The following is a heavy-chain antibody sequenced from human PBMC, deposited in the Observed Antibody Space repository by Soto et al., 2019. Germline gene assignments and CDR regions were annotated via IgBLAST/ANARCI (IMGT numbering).Heavy chain of an antibody. CDR2: IFYSGST. CDR1: GGSINSYY. Sequence: SETLSLTCTVSGGSINSYYWSWIRQPPGKGLEWIGYIFYSGSTNHNPSLKSRVTMSVDMSKNQFSLELSPVTAADTAVYYCARVFPTYCGGDCSYFDSWGPGALVTVSS. D-gene: IGHD2-21*02. CDR3: ARVFPTYCGGDCSYFDS. J-gene: IGHJ4*02. V-gene: IGHV4-59*01.